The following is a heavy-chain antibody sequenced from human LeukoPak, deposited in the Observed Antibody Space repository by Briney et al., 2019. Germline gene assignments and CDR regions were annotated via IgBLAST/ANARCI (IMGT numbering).Heavy chain of an antibody. CDR2: MNPNSGNT. CDR1: GYTFTSYD. V-gene: IGHV1-8*01. J-gene: IGHJ4*02. Sequence: ASVKVSCKASGYTFTSYDINWVRQATGQGLEWMGWMNPNSGNTGYAQKFQGRVTMTRNTSISTAYMELSSLRSDDTAVYYCARAHHSSNRDLFDYWGQGTLVTVSS. CDR3: ARAHHSSNRDLFDY. D-gene: IGHD6-13*01.